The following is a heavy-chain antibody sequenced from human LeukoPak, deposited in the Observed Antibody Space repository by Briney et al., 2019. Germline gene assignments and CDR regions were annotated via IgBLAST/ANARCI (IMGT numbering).Heavy chain of an antibody. CDR1: GFTFSDYY. D-gene: IGHD3-9*01. CDR3: ARGAYSHYDILTGYYRGFDY. J-gene: IGHJ4*02. CDR2: ISSSSSYT. Sequence: GGSLRLSCAASGFTFSDYYMSWIRQAPGKGLEWVSYISSSSSYTNYADSVKGRFTISRDNAKNSLYLQMNSLRAEDTAVCYCARGAYSHYDILTGYYRGFDYWGQGTLVTVSS. V-gene: IGHV3-11*05.